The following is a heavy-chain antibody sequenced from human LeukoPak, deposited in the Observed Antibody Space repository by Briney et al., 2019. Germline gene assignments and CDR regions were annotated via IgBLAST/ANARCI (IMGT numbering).Heavy chain of an antibody. D-gene: IGHD6-19*01. V-gene: IGHV3-53*01. J-gene: IGHJ3*02. CDR1: GFTVSSNY. CDR2: IYPGGET. Sequence: GRSLRLSCAASGFTVSSNYMSWVRQAPGKGLEWVSVIYPGGETYYADFVKGRFTISRDNSKNTLYLQMNSLRAEDTAAYYCASPISGQSFDIWGQGTMVTVSS. CDR3: ASPISGQSFDI.